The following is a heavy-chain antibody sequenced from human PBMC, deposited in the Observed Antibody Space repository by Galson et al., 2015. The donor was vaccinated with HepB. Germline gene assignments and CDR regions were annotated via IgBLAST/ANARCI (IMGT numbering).Heavy chain of an antibody. V-gene: IGHV1-18*04. Sequence: SVKVSGKASGYTFTSYYTTWVRQAPGQGLEWLGWISGYNGDTNYAQKFQGRVTMTTDTSTTTAYMELRSLRSDDTAVYYCARETYYYAYSGASRHFDYWGQGTLVTVSS. CDR3: ARETYYYAYSGASRHFDY. J-gene: IGHJ4*02. D-gene: IGHD3-22*01. CDR1: GYTFTSYY. CDR2: ISGYNGDT.